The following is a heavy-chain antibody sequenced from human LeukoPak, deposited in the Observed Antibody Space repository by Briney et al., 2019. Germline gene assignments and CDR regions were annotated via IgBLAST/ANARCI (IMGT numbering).Heavy chain of an antibody. CDR2: ISISSSYI. V-gene: IGHV3-21*01. CDR3: AREGSSGWYLPPRNYYGMDV. Sequence: GGSLRPSCEASGLTLSSYSLNWFGKAQGKGLDWVSSISISSSYIYYADSVKGRFTISRDNTKNSLYLQMNSLRAEDTAVYYCAREGSSGWYLPPRNYYGMDVWGQGTTVTVSS. J-gene: IGHJ6*02. D-gene: IGHD6-19*01. CDR1: GLTLSSYS.